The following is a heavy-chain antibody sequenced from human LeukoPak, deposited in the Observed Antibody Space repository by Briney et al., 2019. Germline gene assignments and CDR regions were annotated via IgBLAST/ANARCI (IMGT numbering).Heavy chain of an antibody. CDR2: ISYDGSNE. D-gene: IGHD1-26*01. V-gene: IGHV3-30*04. CDR1: GFTFSSYV. Sequence: PGGSLRLSCAASGFTFSSYVMHWVRQAPGKGLEWVAIISYDGSNEYYADSVKGRFTISRDNAKNSLYLQMNSLRAEDTAVYYCARCGRYSGSYYYYYYYMDVWGKGTTVTVSS. CDR3: ARCGRYSGSYYYYYYYMDV. J-gene: IGHJ6*03.